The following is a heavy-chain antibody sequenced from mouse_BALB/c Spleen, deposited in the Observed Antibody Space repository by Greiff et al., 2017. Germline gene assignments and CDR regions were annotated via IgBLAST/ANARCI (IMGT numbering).Heavy chain of an antibody. CDR3: VRHSPIRGMDY. J-gene: IGHJ4*01. CDR1: GFTFNTYA. CDR2: IRSKSNNYAT. Sequence: EVKLVESGGGLVQPKGSLKLSCAASGFTFNTYAMNWVRQAPGKGLEWVARIRSKSNNYATYYADSVKDRFTISRDDSQSMLYLQMNNLKTEDTAMYYCVRHSPIRGMDYWGQGTSVTVSS. D-gene: IGHD1-1*01. V-gene: IGHV10-1*02.